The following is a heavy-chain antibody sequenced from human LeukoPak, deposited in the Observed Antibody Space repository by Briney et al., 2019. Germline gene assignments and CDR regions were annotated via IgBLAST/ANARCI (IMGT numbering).Heavy chain of an antibody. V-gene: IGHV4-31*03. J-gene: IGHJ6*02. CDR3: AREGLAAAAKLGMDV. D-gene: IGHD6-13*01. CDR2: IYYSGST. Sequence: SETLSLTCTVSGGSISSGGYSWSWIRQHPGKGLEWIGYIYYSGSTYYNPSLKSRVTISVDTSKNQFSLKLSSVTAADTAVYYCAREGLAAAAKLGMDVWGQGTTVTVSS. CDR1: GGSISSGGYS.